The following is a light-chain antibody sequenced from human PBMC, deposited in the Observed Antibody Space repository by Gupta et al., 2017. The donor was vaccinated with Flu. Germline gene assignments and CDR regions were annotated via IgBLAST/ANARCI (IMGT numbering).Light chain of an antibody. V-gene: IGKV1-39*01. CDR3: QQSDTTPIT. CDR2: AAS. Sequence: PSSLSASVGDRVTITCRASQRVNRYLDWYQQKSGKAPKLLVYAASSLQSGVPPRFSGSGSGTDFTLTISRLQPEDFATYYCQQSDTTPITFGEGTKLEIK. CDR1: QRVNRY. J-gene: IGKJ2*01.